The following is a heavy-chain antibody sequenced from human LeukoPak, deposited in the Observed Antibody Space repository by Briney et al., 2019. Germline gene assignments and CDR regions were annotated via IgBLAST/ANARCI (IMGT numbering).Heavy chain of an antibody. J-gene: IGHJ4*02. V-gene: IGHV3-30*02. D-gene: IGHD3-22*01. CDR3: AKGNYYDSSAYNYFDY. CDR2: IRYEGSNK. Sequence: GGSLRLSCAASGFTFSSYGMHWVRQAPGKGLEGVAFIRYEGSNKYYADSVKGRFTISRDNSKNTLYLQMNSLRPEDTAVYYCAKGNYYDSSAYNYFDYWGQGTLATVSS. CDR1: GFTFSSYG.